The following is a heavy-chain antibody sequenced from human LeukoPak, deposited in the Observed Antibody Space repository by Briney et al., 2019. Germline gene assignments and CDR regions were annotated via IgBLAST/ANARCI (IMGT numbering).Heavy chain of an antibody. Sequence: ASVKVSCKASGYTFTSYYMHWVRQAPGQGLEWMGIINPSGGSTSYAQKFQVRVTMTRDTSTSTVYMELSSLRSEDTAVYYCARAIKGLLSYDYGMDVWGQGTTVTVSS. CDR1: GYTFTSYY. J-gene: IGHJ6*02. D-gene: IGHD3-22*01. V-gene: IGHV1-46*01. CDR3: ARAIKGLLSYDYGMDV. CDR2: INPSGGST.